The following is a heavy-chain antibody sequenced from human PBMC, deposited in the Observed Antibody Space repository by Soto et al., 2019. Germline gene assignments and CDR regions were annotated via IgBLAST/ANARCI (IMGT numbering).Heavy chain of an antibody. D-gene: IGHD3-22*01. CDR2: IKSKTDGGTT. CDR1: GFTFSNAW. CDR3: TKDSSGYYVLFDY. V-gene: IGHV3-15*01. Sequence: GGSLRLSCAASGFTFSNAWMSWVRQAPGKGLEWVGRIKSKTDGGTTDYAAPVKGRFTISRDDSKSIAYLQMNSLKTEDTAVYYCTKDSSGYYVLFDYWGQGTLVTVSS. J-gene: IGHJ4*02.